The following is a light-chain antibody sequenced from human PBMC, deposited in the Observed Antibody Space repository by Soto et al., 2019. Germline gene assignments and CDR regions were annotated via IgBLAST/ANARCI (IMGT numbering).Light chain of an antibody. CDR3: HQYGTAPNT. J-gene: IGKJ2*01. CDR2: GAS. CDR1: QSVSSFY. Sequence: EIVLTQSPGTLSLSPGERATLSCRASQSVSSFYLAWYQQKPGQAPRLLIYGASSRPTGIPYRFSGSGSGTHFTLTISRLEPEDVAVYYCHQYGTAPNTFGQGTKLEIK. V-gene: IGKV3-20*01.